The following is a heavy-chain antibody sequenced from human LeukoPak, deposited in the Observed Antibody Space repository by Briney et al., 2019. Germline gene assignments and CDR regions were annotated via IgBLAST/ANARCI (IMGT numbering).Heavy chain of an antibody. J-gene: IGHJ4*02. CDR3: ARDTDRSGSYYFFDY. Sequence: SVKVSCKASGGTFSSYAISWVRQAPGQGLERMGGIIPIFGTANYAQKFQGRVTMTRDTSTSTVYMELSSLRSEDTAVYYCARDTDRSGSYYFFDYWGQGTLVTVSS. CDR1: GGTFSSYA. V-gene: IGHV1-69*05. CDR2: IIPIFGTA. D-gene: IGHD3-10*01.